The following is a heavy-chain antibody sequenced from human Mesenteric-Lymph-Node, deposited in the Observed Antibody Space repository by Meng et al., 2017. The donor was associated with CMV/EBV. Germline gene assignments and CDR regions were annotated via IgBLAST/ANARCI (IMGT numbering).Heavy chain of an antibody. Sequence: GESLKISCAASGFTFTNFDMYWVRQAPGKGLEYVSGISSDGGSTYYADSVKGRFTISRDNSKNTLYLQVGSLRAEDMAVYFCAREGYNNYAFRWYDYWGQGTLVTVSS. CDR1: GFTFTNFD. V-gene: IGHV3-64*02. CDR2: ISSDGGST. D-gene: IGHD4-23*01. J-gene: IGHJ4*02. CDR3: AREGYNNYAFRWYDY.